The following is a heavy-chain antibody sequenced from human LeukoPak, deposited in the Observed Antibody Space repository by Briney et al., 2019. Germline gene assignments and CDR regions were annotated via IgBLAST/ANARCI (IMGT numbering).Heavy chain of an antibody. J-gene: IGHJ4*02. Sequence: GGSLRLSCTASGFTFSSYGIHWVRQAPGKGLEWVAVISYDGSNKYYADSVKGRFTISRDNSKNTLYLQMNSLRDEDTAVYYCAKDSQNAHYDILIGSGAYFDYWGQGNLVTVSS. D-gene: IGHD3-9*01. V-gene: IGHV3-30*18. CDR1: GFTFSSYG. CDR2: ISYDGSNK. CDR3: AKDSQNAHYDILIGSGAYFDY.